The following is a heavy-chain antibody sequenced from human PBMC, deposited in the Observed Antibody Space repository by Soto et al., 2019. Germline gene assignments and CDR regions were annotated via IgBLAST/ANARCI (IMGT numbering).Heavy chain of an antibody. D-gene: IGHD2-2*01. Sequence: PGGSLRLSCAASGFTFSSYAMSWVRQAPGKGLEWVSAISGSGGSTYYADSVKGRFTISRDNSKNTLYLQMNSLRAEDTAVYYCAKGGGCSSTSCYHFDDWGKGTPVTVYS. CDR2: ISGSGGST. CDR3: AKGGGCSSTSCYHFDD. CDR1: GFTFSSYA. J-gene: IGHJ4*02. V-gene: IGHV3-23*01.